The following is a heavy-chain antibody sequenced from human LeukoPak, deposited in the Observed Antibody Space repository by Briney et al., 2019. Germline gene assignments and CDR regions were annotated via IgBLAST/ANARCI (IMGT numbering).Heavy chain of an antibody. J-gene: IGHJ3*01. CDR2: IREDGSEK. V-gene: IGHV3-7*01. CDR3: ARVRVATTGRYDALNL. CDR1: GFTFSSSW. D-gene: IGHD5-12*01. Sequence: GGSLRLSCAASGFTFSSSWMTWVRQAPGKGLEWVASIREDGSEKTSVDSVKGRFTISRDNAKNSLYLQMNSLRADDTAVYYCARVRVATTGRYDALNLWGQGTMVTVSS.